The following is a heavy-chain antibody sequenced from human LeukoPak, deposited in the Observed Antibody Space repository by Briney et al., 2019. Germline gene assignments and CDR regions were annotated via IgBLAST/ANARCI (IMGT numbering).Heavy chain of an antibody. J-gene: IGHJ4*02. Sequence: GRSLRLSCAASGFTLSSYGMHWVRQAPGKGLVWVAVISYDGSNKYYADSVKGRFTISRDNSKNTLYLQMNSLRAEDTAVYYCAKDRSSSWLDYWGQGTLVTVSS. CDR3: AKDRSSSWLDY. V-gene: IGHV3-30*18. CDR2: ISYDGSNK. CDR1: GFTLSSYG. D-gene: IGHD6-13*01.